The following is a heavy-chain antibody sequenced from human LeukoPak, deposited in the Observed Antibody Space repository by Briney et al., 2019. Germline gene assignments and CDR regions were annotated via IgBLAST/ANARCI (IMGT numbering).Heavy chain of an antibody. V-gene: IGHV3-23*01. CDR3: ARCTTASSGWCNWLDP. CDR1: GFTFSTYG. J-gene: IGHJ5*02. Sequence: PGGTLRLSCAASGFTFSTYGMNWVRQAPGKGLEWVSGISPSGGITYYTDSVKGRFTISRDNSKHTVSLQMNSLRGEDTAVYYCARCTTASSGWCNWLDPWGQGTLVTVSS. CDR2: ISPSGGIT. D-gene: IGHD3-22*01.